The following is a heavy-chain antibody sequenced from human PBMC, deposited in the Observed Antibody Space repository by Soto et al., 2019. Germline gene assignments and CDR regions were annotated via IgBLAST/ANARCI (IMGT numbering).Heavy chain of an antibody. V-gene: IGHV3-23*01. J-gene: IGHJ6*02. CDR3: AKDNEQLVRYNYYYGMDV. D-gene: IGHD6-13*01. Sequence: GGSLRLSCAASGFTFSSYAMSWVRQAPGKGLEWVSAISGSSGSTYYADSVKGRFTISRDNSKNTLYLQMSSLRAEDTAVYYCAKDNEQLVRYNYYYGMDVWGQGTTVTVSS. CDR2: ISGSSGST. CDR1: GFTFSSYA.